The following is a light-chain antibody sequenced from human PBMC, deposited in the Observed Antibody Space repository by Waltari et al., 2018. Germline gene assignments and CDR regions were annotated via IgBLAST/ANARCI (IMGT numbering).Light chain of an antibody. J-gene: IGKJ2*01. CDR1: PTISSF. Sequence: DIQMTQSPSSLSASVGDKVTITCRASPTISSFLNWYQQKPGRAPKLLVTAVSTLQSGVPSRFSGTESGTDFTLTISNLQPEDFATYYCQQSYDTPPTFGQGT. CDR2: AVS. V-gene: IGKV1-39*01. CDR3: QQSYDTPPT.